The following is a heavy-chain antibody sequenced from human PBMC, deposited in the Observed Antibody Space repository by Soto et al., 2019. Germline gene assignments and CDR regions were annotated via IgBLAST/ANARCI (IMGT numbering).Heavy chain of an antibody. Sequence: EVQLVETGGGLIQPGGSWRLSCAASGFTVISNYMSWVRQAPGKGLEWVSVIYSGGSTYYADSVKGRFTISRDNSKNTLYLQMNSLRAEDTAVYYCARDPGGSYLRFDPWGQGTLVTVSS. V-gene: IGHV3-53*02. CDR3: ARDPGGSYLRFDP. CDR1: GFTVISNY. J-gene: IGHJ5*02. D-gene: IGHD1-26*01. CDR2: IYSGGST.